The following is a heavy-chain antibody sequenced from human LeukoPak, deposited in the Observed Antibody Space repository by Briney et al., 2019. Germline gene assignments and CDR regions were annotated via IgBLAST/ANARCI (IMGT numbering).Heavy chain of an antibody. D-gene: IGHD3-9*01. CDR3: AGLSEYYDILTGYRNWFDP. CDR2: IYYSGST. J-gene: IGHJ5*02. CDR1: GGSISSYY. V-gene: IGHV4-59*01. Sequence: TSSETLSLSCTVSGGSISSYYWSWIRQPPRKGLEWIGYIYYSGSTNYNPSLKSRVTISVDTSKNQFSLKLSSVTAADTAVYYCAGLSEYYDILTGYRNWFDPWGQGTLVTVSS.